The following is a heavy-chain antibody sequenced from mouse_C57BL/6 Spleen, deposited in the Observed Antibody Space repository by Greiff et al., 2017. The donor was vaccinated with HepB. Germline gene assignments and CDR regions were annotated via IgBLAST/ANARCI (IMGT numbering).Heavy chain of an antibody. CDR2: IDPETGGT. CDR1: GYTFTDYE. V-gene: IGHV1-15*01. CDR3: TRGANWPYAMDY. D-gene: IGHD4-1*01. Sequence: VQLQQSGAELVRPGASVTLSCKASGYTFTDYEMHWVKQTPVHGLEWIGAIDPETGGTAYHQKFKGKAILAADKSSSTAYMEIRSLTSEDSAVYYCTRGANWPYAMDYWGQGTSVTVSS. J-gene: IGHJ4*01.